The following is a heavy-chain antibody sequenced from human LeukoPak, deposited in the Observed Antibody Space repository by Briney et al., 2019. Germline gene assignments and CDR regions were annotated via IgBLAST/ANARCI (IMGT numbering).Heavy chain of an antibody. V-gene: IGHV4-59*08. CDR3: ARQGDTAMVTSVWGRREEDYGMDV. CDR1: GGSISSYY. CDR2: IYYSGST. D-gene: IGHD5-18*01. Sequence: SETLSLTCTVSGGSISSYYWSWIRQPPGKGLEWIGYIYYSGSTNYNPSLKSRVTISVDTSKNQFSLKLSSVTAADTAVYYCARQGDTAMVTSVWGRREEDYGMDVWGQGTTVTVSS. J-gene: IGHJ6*02.